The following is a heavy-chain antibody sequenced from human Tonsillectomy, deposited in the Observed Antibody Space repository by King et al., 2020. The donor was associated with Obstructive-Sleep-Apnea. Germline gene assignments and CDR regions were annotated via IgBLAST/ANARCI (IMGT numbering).Heavy chain of an antibody. CDR1: GFTFDDYA. V-gene: IGHV3-9*01. CDR2: ISWNSGSI. D-gene: IGHD1-26*01. CDR3: AKVRVGALGYYHYYGLDV. Sequence: VQLVESGGGLVQPGRSLRLSCAASGFTFDDYAMHWVRQAPGKGLEWVSGISWNSGSIDYADSVKGRFTISRDNAKKSLYLQMNSLRAEDTALYYCAKVRVGALGYYHYYGLDVWGQGTTVTVSS. J-gene: IGHJ6*02.